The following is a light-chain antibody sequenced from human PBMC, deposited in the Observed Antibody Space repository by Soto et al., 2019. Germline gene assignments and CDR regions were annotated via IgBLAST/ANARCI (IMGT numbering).Light chain of an antibody. CDR2: EVT. CDR1: SSDVGAYNY. J-gene: IGLJ2*01. CDR3: SSYTSGSTLVV. V-gene: IGLV2-14*01. Sequence: QSALTQPASVSGSPGQSITISCTGSSSDVGAYNYVSWYQQHPGKAPRLMIYEVTNRPSGVSNRFSGSKSGNTASLTISGLRAEDEADYYCSSYTSGSTLVVFRGGTKLTVL.